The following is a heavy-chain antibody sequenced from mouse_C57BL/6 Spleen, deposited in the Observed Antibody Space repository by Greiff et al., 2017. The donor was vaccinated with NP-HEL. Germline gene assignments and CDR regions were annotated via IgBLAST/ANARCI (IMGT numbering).Heavy chain of an antibody. CDR1: GYAFSSSW. Sequence: QVQLQQSGPELVKPGASVKISCKASGYAFSSSWMNWVKRRPGKGLEWIGRIYPGDGDTNYNGKFKGKATLTADKSSSTAYMQLSSLTSEDSAVYFCARGGRGYAMDYWGQGTSVTVSS. CDR2: IYPGDGDT. CDR3: ARGGRGYAMDY. V-gene: IGHV1-82*01. J-gene: IGHJ4*01.